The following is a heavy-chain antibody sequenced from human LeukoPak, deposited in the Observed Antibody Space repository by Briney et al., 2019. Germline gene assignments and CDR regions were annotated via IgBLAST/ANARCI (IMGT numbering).Heavy chain of an antibody. D-gene: IGHD3-10*01. CDR1: GYTFTGYY. Sequence: SVKVSCKASGYTFTGYYMHWVRQAPGQGLEWMGRIIPIFGTANYAQKFQGRVTITADKSTSTAYMELSSLRSEDTAVYYCARDPTITMVRGNNWFDPWGQGTLVTVSS. V-gene: IGHV1-69*06. J-gene: IGHJ5*02. CDR2: IIPIFGTA. CDR3: ARDPTITMVRGNNWFDP.